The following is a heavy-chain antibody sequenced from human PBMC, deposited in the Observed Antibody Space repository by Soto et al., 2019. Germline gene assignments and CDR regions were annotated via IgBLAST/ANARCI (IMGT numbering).Heavy chain of an antibody. J-gene: IGHJ5*02. CDR3: ARHPSLSKFAP. D-gene: IGHD3-16*02. V-gene: IGHV4-59*08. Sequence: PSGTLSLTCTVSGGSINSYFWSWIRQPPGKGLEWIGYIYYSGSTNYNPSLKSRVTISVDTSKNQFSLKLSSVTAADTAVYYCARHPSLSKFAPWGQGTLVTVSS. CDR2: IYYSGST. CDR1: GGSINSYF.